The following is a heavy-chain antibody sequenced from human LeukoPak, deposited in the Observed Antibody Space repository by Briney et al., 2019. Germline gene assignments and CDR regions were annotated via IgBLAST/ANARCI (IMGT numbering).Heavy chain of an antibody. CDR2: IYWDDDK. CDR3: AHRQIQGIMFGGGGFDP. J-gene: IGHJ5*02. Sequence: GPTLVNPTQTLTLTCTFSGFSLSTSRVGVGWIRQPPGKALEWLALIYWDDDKRYSPSLKSRLTITKDTSKNQVVLIVTNMDPVDTGTYYCAHRQIQGIMFGGGGFDPWGQGTLVTVSS. V-gene: IGHV2-5*02. D-gene: IGHD3-16*01. CDR1: GFSLSTSRVG.